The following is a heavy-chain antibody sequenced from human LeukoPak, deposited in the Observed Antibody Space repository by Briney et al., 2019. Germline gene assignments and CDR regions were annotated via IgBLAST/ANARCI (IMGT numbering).Heavy chain of an antibody. CDR2: INHSGST. J-gene: IGHJ4*02. D-gene: IGHD3-22*01. Sequence: SETLSLTCAVYGGSFSGYYWSWIRQPPGKGLEWIGEINHSGSTNYNPSLKSRVTISVDTSKNQFSLKLTSVTAADTAVYYCATLGEYYDSSGYYYNWGQGALVTVSS. V-gene: IGHV4-34*01. CDR1: GGSFSGYY. CDR3: ATLGEYYDSSGYYYN.